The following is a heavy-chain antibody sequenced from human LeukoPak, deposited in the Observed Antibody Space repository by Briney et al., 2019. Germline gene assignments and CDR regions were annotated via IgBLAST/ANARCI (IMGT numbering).Heavy chain of an antibody. V-gene: IGHV3-23*01. CDR1: GFTFSSYA. J-gene: IGHJ4*02. CDR3: AKGLTAAAAGIIGYYFDY. CDR2: ISGSGGST. Sequence: PGGSLRLSCAASGFTFSSYAMSWVRQAPGKGLEWVSAISGSGGSTYYADFVKGRFTISRDNSKNTLYLQMNSLRAEDTAVYYCAKGLTAAAAGIIGYYFDYWGQGTLVTVSS. D-gene: IGHD6-13*01.